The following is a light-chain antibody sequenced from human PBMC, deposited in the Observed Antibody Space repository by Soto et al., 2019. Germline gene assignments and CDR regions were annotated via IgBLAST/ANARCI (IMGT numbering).Light chain of an antibody. Sequence: QPVLTQSPSASASLGASVKLTCTLSSGHSSYNIAWYQQQSEKGPRYLMKLNSDGSHTKGDGIPDRFSGSSSGAERYLTISGLQSEDEADYYCQTWDTGIWVFGGGTKLTVL. CDR3: QTWDTGIWV. CDR2: LNSDGSH. V-gene: IGLV4-69*01. J-gene: IGLJ3*02. CDR1: SGHSSYN.